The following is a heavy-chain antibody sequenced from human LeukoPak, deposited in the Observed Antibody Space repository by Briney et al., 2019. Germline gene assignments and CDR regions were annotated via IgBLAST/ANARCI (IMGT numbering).Heavy chain of an antibody. CDR1: GGSISSSSYY. D-gene: IGHD4-17*01. V-gene: IGHV4-39*07. Sequence: SETLSLTCTVSGGSISSSSYYWGWIRQPPGKGLEWIGSIYYSGSTYYNPSLKSRVTISVDTSKNQYSLKLSSVTAADTALYYCARVPTVTFFDYWGQGTLVTVSP. J-gene: IGHJ4*02. CDR3: ARVPTVTFFDY. CDR2: IYYSGST.